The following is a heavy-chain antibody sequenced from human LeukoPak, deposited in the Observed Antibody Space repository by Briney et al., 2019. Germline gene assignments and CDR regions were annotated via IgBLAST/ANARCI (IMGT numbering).Heavy chain of an antibody. D-gene: IGHD5-18*01. J-gene: IGHJ3*02. CDR2: INPNSGGT. CDR1: GYTFTGYY. CDR3: ARGSRRQLWLSDDAFDI. V-gene: IGHV1-2*02. Sequence: ASVKVSCKASGYTFTGYYMHWVRQAPGQGLEWMGWINPNSGGTNYAQKFQGRVTMTRDTSISTAYMELSRLRSDDTAVYYCARGSRRQLWLSDDAFDIWPRDNGHRLF.